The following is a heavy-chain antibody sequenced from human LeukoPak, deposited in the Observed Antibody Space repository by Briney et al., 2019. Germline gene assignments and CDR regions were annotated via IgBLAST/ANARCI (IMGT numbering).Heavy chain of an antibody. CDR3: AREVGFGYFYYYMDV. J-gene: IGHJ6*03. V-gene: IGHV4-39*07. CDR2: VYYSGII. Sequence: SETRSLACTVSGGSVNNNSYCWGWPRHPPVKWRECFGNVYYSGIINYNPCLKSRFTISLDTSKNQFSLKLSSVTAADSAVYYCAREVGFGYFYYYMDVWGKGATVTVSS. D-gene: IGHD3-10*01. CDR1: GGSVNNNSYC.